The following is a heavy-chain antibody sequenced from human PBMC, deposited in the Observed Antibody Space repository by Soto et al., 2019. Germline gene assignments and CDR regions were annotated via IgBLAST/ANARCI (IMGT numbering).Heavy chain of an antibody. J-gene: IGHJ2*01. Sequence: GGSLRLSCVASGFMFSTHAMHWVRQAPGKGLEWVAAIWYDGSNQYYVDSVKGRFTISRDTSKNILYLEMNSLRVEDTAVYYCVRPASPFDWTLDLWGRGTLVTVSS. V-gene: IGHV3-33*01. D-gene: IGHD2-2*01. CDR1: GFMFSTHA. CDR2: IWYDGSNQ. CDR3: VRPASPFDWTLDL.